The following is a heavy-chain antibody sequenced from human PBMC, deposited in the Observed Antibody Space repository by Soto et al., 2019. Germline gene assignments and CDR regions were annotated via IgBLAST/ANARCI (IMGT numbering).Heavy chain of an antibody. J-gene: IGHJ5*02. CDR2: INHSGST. CDR1: GGSFSGYY. V-gene: IGHV4-34*01. CDR3: ARGRDSSSWHWFDP. D-gene: IGHD6-13*01. Sequence: QVQLQQWGAGLLKPSETLSLTCAVYGGSFSGYYWSWIRQPPGKGLEWFGEINHSGSTNYNPSLKSRVTIAVDTSKNQFSLKLSSVTAADTAVYYCARGRDSSSWHWFDPWGQGTLVTVSS.